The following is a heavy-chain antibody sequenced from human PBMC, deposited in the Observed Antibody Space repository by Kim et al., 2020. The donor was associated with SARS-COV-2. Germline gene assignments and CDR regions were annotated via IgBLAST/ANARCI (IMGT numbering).Heavy chain of an antibody. CDR2: IVSGGAT. CDR3: AKTGQFDS. V-gene: IGHV3-23*01. CDR1: GFTLSTSA. Sequence: GGSLRLSCAVSGFTLSTSAMSWVRQAPGEGLEWVSSIVSGGATLYADSVKGRFTISRDNSMNTLYLQMDSLRVDDTAFYYCAKTGQFDSLGQGTLVTVSS. J-gene: IGHJ4*02. D-gene: IGHD1-1*01.